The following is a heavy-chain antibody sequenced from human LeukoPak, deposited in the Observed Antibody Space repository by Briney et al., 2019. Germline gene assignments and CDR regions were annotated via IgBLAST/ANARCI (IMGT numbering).Heavy chain of an antibody. CDR1: GGXISTYY. CDR2: IYSSGST. D-gene: IGHD3-10*01. Sequence: SETLSLTCTVSGGXISTYYCSWIRQPAGKDLEWIGHIYSSGSTNYNPSLKSRVSMSVDTSKNQLSLKLNSVTAADTAVYYCARGYGSGSNWFDPWGQGTLVIVSS. CDR3: ARGYGSGSNWFDP. V-gene: IGHV4-4*07. J-gene: IGHJ5*02.